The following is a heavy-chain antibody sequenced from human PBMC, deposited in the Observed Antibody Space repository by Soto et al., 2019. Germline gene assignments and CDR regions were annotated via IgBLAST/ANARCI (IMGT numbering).Heavy chain of an antibody. D-gene: IGHD3-10*01. CDR2: IIPVIGTP. CDR3: ARGPIVRGVALYGMDV. V-gene: IGHV1-69*01. J-gene: IGHJ6*01. Sequence: QVQLVQSGAEVKKPGSSVKVACKAAGDTLSTYAISWVRQAPGQGLQWMGGIIPVIGTPYYAQNFQGRVTITADESTRTAYMELSSLRYEDTAVYYCARGPIVRGVALYGMDVWGQGNTVTFAS. CDR1: GDTLSTYA.